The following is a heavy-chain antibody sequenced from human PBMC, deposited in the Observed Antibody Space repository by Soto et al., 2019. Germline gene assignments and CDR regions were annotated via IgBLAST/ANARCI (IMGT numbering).Heavy chain of an antibody. D-gene: IGHD3-10*01. J-gene: IGHJ6*03. CDR2: IYYSGST. CDR1: GGSISSGGYY. V-gene: IGHV4-31*03. CDR3: ARDVGELLWFGELYPHGYMDV. Sequence: QVQLQESGPGLVKPSQTLSLTCTVSGGSISSGGYYWSWIRQHPGKGLEWIGYIYYSGSTYYNPSLKSRVTISVDTSKNQFSLKLSSVTAADTAVYYCARDVGELLWFGELYPHGYMDVWGKGTTVTVSS.